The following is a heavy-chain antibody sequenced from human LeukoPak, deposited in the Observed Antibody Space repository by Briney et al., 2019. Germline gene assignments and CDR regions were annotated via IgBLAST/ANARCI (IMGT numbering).Heavy chain of an antibody. J-gene: IGHJ4*02. CDR2: VSYDGSNK. Sequence: GRSLRLSCAASGFTFSSYGMHWVRQAPGKGLEWVAVVSYDGSNKYYADSVKGRFPISRDNSKNTLYLQMSSLRVEDTAVYYCAKVTSDYWGQGTLVTVSS. CDR3: AKVTSDY. D-gene: IGHD6-6*01. V-gene: IGHV3-30*18. CDR1: GFTFSSYG.